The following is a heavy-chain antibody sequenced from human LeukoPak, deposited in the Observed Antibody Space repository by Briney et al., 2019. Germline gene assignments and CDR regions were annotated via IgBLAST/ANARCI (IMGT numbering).Heavy chain of an antibody. J-gene: IGHJ4*02. V-gene: IGHV1-24*01. CDR3: ARPQANWGAFDY. CDR2: FDPEDGET. Sequence: ASVKVSCKVSGYTLTELSMHWVRQAPGKGLEWMGGFDPEDGETIYAQKFQGRVTMTEDTSTDTAYMELSSLRSEDTAVYYCARPQANWGAFDYWGQGTLVTVSS. CDR1: GYTLTELS. D-gene: IGHD7-27*01.